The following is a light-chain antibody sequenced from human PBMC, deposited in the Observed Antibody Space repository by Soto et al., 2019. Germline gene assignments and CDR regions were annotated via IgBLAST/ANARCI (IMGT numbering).Light chain of an antibody. CDR2: DAS. Sequence: IVLTQSPGTLSLSPGEVATLSCGASQTIAYNFLALYQQKPGLAPRLLVYDASKRATGIPDRFSGSGSGTDFTLTITPLEPEDFAVYYCQHYGDSSSTFGGGTRVEI. J-gene: IGKJ4*01. CDR1: QTIAYNF. V-gene: IGKV3D-20*01. CDR3: QHYGDSSST.